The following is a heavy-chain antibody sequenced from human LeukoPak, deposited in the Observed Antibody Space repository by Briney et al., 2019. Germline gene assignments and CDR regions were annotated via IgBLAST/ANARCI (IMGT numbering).Heavy chain of an antibody. CDR1: GGSISSYY. CDR2: IYTSGST. V-gene: IGHV4-4*07. D-gene: IGHD2-2*01. Sequence: SETLSLTCTVSGGSISSYYWSWIRQPAGKGLEWIGRIYTSGSTNYNPSLKSRVTISVDTSKNQFSLKLSSVTAADTAVYYCARHYIGGWYCSSTSCYGSDYWGQGTLVTVSS. J-gene: IGHJ4*02. CDR3: ARHYIGGWYCSSTSCYGSDY.